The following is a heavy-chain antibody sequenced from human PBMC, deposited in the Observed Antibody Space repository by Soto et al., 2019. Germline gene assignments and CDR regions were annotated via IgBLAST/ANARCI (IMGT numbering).Heavy chain of an antibody. CDR3: VKTSLVVAAATREDY. J-gene: IGHJ4*02. CDR1: GFTFSSYW. V-gene: IGHV3-74*01. Sequence: GGSLRLSCAASGFTFSSYWMHWVRQAPGKGLVWVSRINSDGSSTSYADSVKGRFTISRDNAKNTLYLQMNSLRAEDTAVYYCVKTSLVVAAATREDYWGQGTLVTVSS. D-gene: IGHD2-15*01. CDR2: INSDGSST.